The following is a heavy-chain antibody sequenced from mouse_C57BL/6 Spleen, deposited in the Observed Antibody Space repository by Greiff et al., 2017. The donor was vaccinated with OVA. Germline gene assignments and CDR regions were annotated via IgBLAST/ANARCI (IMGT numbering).Heavy chain of an antibody. D-gene: IGHD2-1*01. J-gene: IGHJ1*03. CDR1: GYTFTSYW. CDR3: ARGGNYGYFDV. CDR2: IHPTSGST. V-gene: IGHV1-64*01. Sequence: QVQLQQPGAELVKPGASVKLSCKASGYTFTSYWMHWVKQRPGQGLEWIGMIHPTSGSTNYNEKFKSTATLTVDKSSSTTYMQLSSLTSEDSAVYYCARGGNYGYFDVWGTGTTVTVSS.